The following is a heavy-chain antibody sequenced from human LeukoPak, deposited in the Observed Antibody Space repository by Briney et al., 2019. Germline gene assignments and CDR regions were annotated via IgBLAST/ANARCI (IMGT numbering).Heavy chain of an antibody. V-gene: IGHV4-39*01. Sequence: PSETVSLTCTVSGGSISSSSYYWGWIRQPPGKGLEWIGTIYYSGSTYYNASLKSRVTISVDTSKNQFSLKVSSVTAADTAVYYCARHGAYCTGGSCTRFDPWGQGTLVTVSS. D-gene: IGHD2-15*01. CDR2: IYYSGST. J-gene: IGHJ5*02. CDR3: ARHGAYCTGGSCTRFDP. CDR1: GGSISSSSYY.